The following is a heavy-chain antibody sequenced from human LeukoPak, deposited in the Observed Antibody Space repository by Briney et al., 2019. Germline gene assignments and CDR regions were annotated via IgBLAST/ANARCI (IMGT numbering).Heavy chain of an antibody. V-gene: IGHV3-23*01. J-gene: IGHJ4*02. CDR1: GFTFSSYA. CDR3: AKKMGYCSGGSCYSDY. D-gene: IGHD2-15*01. CDR2: ISGSGGST. Sequence: GGSLGLSCAASGFTFSSYAMSWVRQAPGKGLEWVSAISGSGGSTYYADSVKGRFTISRDNSKNTLYLQMNSLRAEDTAVYYCAKKMGYCSGGSCYSDYWGQGTLVTVSS.